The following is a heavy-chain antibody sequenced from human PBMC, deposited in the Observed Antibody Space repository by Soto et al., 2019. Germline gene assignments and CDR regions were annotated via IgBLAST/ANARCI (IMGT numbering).Heavy chain of an antibody. V-gene: IGHV4-31*03. J-gene: IGHJ4*02. CDR3: ARASPLSGYDYDD. D-gene: IGHD5-12*01. CDR2: IYYSGST. CDR1: GGSISSCGYY. Sequence: SETLSLTCTVSGGSISSCGYYWSWIRQHPGKGLEWIGYIYYSGSTYYNPSLKSRVTISVDTSKNQFSLKLSSVTAADTAVYYCARASPLSGYDYDDWGQGTLVTVSS.